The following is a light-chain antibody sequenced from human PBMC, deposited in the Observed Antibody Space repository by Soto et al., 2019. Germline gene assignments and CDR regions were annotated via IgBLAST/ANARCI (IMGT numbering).Light chain of an antibody. J-gene: IGKJ4*01. CDR3: QQYNSYPLT. Sequence: DIQMTQSPSTLSASVGDRVTITCRASQSISTWLAWYQQKPGKAPKLLIYSASDLESGVPSRFSGSGFGTEFTLTITSLQPDDFATYYCQQYNSYPLTFGGGTKVDIK. V-gene: IGKV1-5*03. CDR1: QSISTW. CDR2: SAS.